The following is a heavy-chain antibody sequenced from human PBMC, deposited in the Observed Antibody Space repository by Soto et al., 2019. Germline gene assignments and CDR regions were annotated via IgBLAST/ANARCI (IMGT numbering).Heavy chain of an antibody. D-gene: IGHD1-26*01. J-gene: IGHJ6*02. Sequence: GSLRLSFTASRFTFSSYAIIWVLQTPLNWLEWVSAISGRCGSTYYADSVKGRFTISRDNSKNTLYLQMNSLRAEDTSVYYCAKEESGSWLPCMDVWGQGTTVTVSS. CDR1: RFTFSSYA. V-gene: IGHV3-23*01. CDR3: AKEESGSWLPCMDV. CDR2: ISGRCGST.